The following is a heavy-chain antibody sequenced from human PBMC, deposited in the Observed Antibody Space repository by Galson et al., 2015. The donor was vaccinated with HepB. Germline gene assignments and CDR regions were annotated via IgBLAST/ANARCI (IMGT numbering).Heavy chain of an antibody. V-gene: IGHV3-74*01. CDR2: INSDGSST. D-gene: IGHD3-22*01. CDR1: GFTFSSYW. CDR3: ARALGLLLPFDY. J-gene: IGHJ4*02. Sequence: SLRLFCAASGFTFSSYWMHWVRQAPGKGLVWVSRINSDGSSTSYADSVKGRFTISRDNAKNTLYLQMNSLRAEDTAVYYCARALGLLLPFDYWGQGTLVTVSS.